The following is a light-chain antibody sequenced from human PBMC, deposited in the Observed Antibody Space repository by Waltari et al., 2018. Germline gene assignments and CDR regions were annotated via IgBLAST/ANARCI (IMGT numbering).Light chain of an antibody. V-gene: IGLV1-40*01. Sequence: QSVLTQPPSVSGTPGQRVTISCSGSPPNIGAGHDVHWYQHLPGTAPKLLTYGNNNRPSGVPDRFSGSKSGTSASLAITGLQADDEADYFCQSFDNMLSGGVVFGGGTKLAVL. CDR2: GNN. CDR3: QSFDNMLSGGVV. CDR1: PPNIGAGHD. J-gene: IGLJ2*01.